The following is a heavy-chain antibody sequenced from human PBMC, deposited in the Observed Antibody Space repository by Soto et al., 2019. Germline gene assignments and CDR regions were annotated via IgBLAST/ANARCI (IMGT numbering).Heavy chain of an antibody. Sequence: GGSLRLSCAASGFTFSSYGMHWVRQAPGKGLEWVAVIWDDGSNKYYADSVKGRFTISRDNSKNTLYLQMNSLRAEDTAVYYCARDMEYSRSWSYSYYGMDVWGQGTTVTVSS. CDR3: ARDMEYSRSWSYSYYGMDV. D-gene: IGHD6-13*01. J-gene: IGHJ6*02. CDR2: IWDDGSNK. V-gene: IGHV3-33*01. CDR1: GFTFSSYG.